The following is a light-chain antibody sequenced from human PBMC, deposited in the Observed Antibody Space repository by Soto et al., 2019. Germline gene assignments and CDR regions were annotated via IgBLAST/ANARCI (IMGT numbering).Light chain of an antibody. V-gene: IGLV1-44*01. Sequence: QSVLTQPPSASGTPGQRVTIACSGSSSNIGSTTVKWYQQLPGTAPKLLIYNNNQRPSXVPDRFSGSKSGTSASLAISGLXXXXXXDYYCAAWDDSLNGVVFGGGTKLTVL. J-gene: IGLJ3*02. CDR3: AAWDDSLNGVV. CDR1: SSNIGSTT. CDR2: NNN.